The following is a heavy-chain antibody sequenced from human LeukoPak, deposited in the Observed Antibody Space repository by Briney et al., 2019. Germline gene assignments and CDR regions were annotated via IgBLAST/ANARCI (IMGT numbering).Heavy chain of an antibody. CDR1: GGTFSSYA. Sequence: SVKVSCKASGGTFSSYAISWVRQAPGQGLEWMGGIIPIFGTANYAQKFQGRVTITADESTSTAYMELSSLRSEDTAVYYCARDYYDSSGSPYYFDYWGQGTLVTVSS. CDR3: ARDYYDSSGSPYYFDY. V-gene: IGHV1-69*01. D-gene: IGHD3-22*01. J-gene: IGHJ4*02. CDR2: IIPIFGTA.